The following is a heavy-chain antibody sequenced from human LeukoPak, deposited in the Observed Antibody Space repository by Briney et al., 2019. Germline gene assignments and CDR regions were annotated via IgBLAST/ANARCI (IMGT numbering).Heavy chain of an antibody. D-gene: IGHD4-23*01. Sequence: ASVTVSCKASGYTFTGYFIHWVRQAPGQGLEWMGSINPDSGDTKYAQIFEGRVTMTRDTSISTAYMELNRVTSDDTAVYYCAKLSPNSDVWGQGTLVTVSS. CDR2: INPDSGDT. CDR3: AKLSPNSDV. V-gene: IGHV1-2*02. CDR1: GYTFTGYF. J-gene: IGHJ4*02.